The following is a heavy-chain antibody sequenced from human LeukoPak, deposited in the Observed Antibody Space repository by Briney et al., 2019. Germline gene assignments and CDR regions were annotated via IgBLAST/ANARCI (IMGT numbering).Heavy chain of an antibody. CDR2: IYYSGST. CDR1: GGSISSYY. V-gene: IGHV4-59*01. J-gene: IGHJ4*02. D-gene: IGHD6-13*01. Sequence: PSETLSLTCTVSGGSISSYYWSWIRQPPGKGLEWIGNIYYSGSTNYNPSLKSRVTISVDTSKNQFSLKLSSVTAADTAVYYCARDVVAAPGTWDYWGQGTLVTVSS. CDR3: ARDVVAAPGTWDY.